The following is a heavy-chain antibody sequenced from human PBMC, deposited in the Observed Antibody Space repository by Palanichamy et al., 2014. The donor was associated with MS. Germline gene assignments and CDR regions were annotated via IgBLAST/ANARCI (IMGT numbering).Heavy chain of an antibody. CDR1: GFNVTSNY. V-gene: IGHV3-53*02. CDR2: IYSGGST. J-gene: IGHJ4*01. Sequence: EVQLVETGGGLIQPGGSLTVSCTASASGFNVTSNYMSWVRQAPGKGLEWVSVIYSGGSTYYADSVRGRFTISRDHSKNTLYLHMNSLGAEDTAVYYRARNPSRWSSWYYFDYWGHGTLVTVSS. D-gene: IGHD6-19*01. CDR3: ARNPSRWSSWYYFDY.